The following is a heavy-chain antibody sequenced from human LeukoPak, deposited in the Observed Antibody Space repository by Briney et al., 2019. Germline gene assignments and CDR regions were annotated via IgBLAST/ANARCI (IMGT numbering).Heavy chain of an antibody. D-gene: IGHD2-21*01. V-gene: IGHV4-4*07. Sequence: SETLSLTCTVSGGSISSYYWSWIRQPAGKGLEWIGRIYTSGSTNYNPSLKSRVTMSIDTSKNQFSLKLRSVTAADTAFYYCARWRGDWYFFDYWGQGTLVTVSS. CDR1: GGSISSYY. J-gene: IGHJ4*02. CDR2: IYTSGST. CDR3: ARWRGDWYFFDY.